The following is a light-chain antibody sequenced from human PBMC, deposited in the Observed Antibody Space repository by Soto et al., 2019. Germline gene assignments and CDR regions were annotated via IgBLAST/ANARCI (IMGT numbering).Light chain of an antibody. CDR1: QNIRSY. V-gene: IGKV1-39*01. J-gene: IGKJ5*01. CDR2: DAS. CDR3: KQSYSTPPEIT. Sequence: IHVTQSPSTLAASLGCIVTITCRSIQNIRSYLHWYQQKPGEAPKLLIYDASSLQSGVPSRFSGSGSGTDFTLTISSLQLEDFATYYCKQSYSTPPEITFGLGTRLENK.